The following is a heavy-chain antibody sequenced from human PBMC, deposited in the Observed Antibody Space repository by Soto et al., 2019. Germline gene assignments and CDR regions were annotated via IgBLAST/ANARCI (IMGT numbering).Heavy chain of an antibody. CDR1: GFTFSSYW. D-gene: IGHD2-2*01. Sequence: QPGGSLRLSCAASGFTFSSYWMSWVRQAPGKGLEWVANIKQDGSEKYYVDSVKGRFTISRDNAKNSLYLQMNSLRAEDTAVYYCARGLVVQADSNPYYGMDVWGQGTTVTVSS. CDR2: IKQDGSEK. CDR3: ARGLVVQADSNPYYGMDV. V-gene: IGHV3-7*01. J-gene: IGHJ6*02.